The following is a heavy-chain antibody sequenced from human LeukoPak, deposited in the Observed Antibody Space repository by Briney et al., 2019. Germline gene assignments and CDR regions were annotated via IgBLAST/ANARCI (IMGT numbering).Heavy chain of an antibody. CDR2: IYYSGST. Sequence: KTSETLSLTCTVSGGSISSYYWSWIRQPPGKGLEWIGYIYYSGSTNYNPSLKSRVTISVDTSKNQFSLKLSSVTAADTAVYYCARAYYDFWSGYQENYYYYYMDVWGKGTTVTVSS. J-gene: IGHJ6*03. V-gene: IGHV4-59*01. D-gene: IGHD3-3*01. CDR3: ARAYYDFWSGYQENYYYYYMDV. CDR1: GGSISSYY.